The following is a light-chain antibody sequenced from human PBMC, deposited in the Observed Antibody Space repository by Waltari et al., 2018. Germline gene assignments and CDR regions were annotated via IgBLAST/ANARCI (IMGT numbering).Light chain of an antibody. CDR2: AAS. J-gene: IGKJ3*01. CDR3: QESYSTPFT. Sequence: DIQMTQSPSSLSASVGDRVTLTCRASQSISSYLNWYQQKPGKAPKLLIYAASSLQSGVPSRFSGSGSGTDFTLTISSLEPEDFATYYCQESYSTPFTFGPGTKVAIK. V-gene: IGKV1-39*01. CDR1: QSISSY.